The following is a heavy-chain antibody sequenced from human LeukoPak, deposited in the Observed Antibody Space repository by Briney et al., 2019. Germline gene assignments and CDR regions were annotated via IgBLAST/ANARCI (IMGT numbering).Heavy chain of an antibody. CDR1: GFTFSSYW. Sequence: GGSLRLSCAASGFTFSSYWMSWVRQAPGKGLEWVSYISSSSSTIYYADSVKGRFTISRDNAKNSLYLQMNSLRAEDTAAYYCARDPSSGWYKWYFDLWGRGTLVTVSS. D-gene: IGHD6-19*01. CDR3: ARDPSSGWYKWYFDL. J-gene: IGHJ2*01. CDR2: ISSSSSTI. V-gene: IGHV3-48*01.